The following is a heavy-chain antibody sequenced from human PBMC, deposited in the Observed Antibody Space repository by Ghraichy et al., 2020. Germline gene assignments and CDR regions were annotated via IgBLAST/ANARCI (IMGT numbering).Heavy chain of an antibody. V-gene: IGHV1-2*02. J-gene: IGHJ6*03. CDR3: ARDHRAYYYYYYMDV. CDR2: INPNSGGT. Sequence: ASVKVSCKASGYTFTGYYMHWVRQAPGQGLEWMGWINPNSGGTNYAQKFQGRVTMTRDTSISTAYMELSRLRSDDTAVYYCARDHRAYYYYYYMDVWGKGTTVTVSS. CDR1: GYTFTGYY.